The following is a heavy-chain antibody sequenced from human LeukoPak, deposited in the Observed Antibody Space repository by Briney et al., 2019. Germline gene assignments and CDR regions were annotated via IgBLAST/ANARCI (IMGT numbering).Heavy chain of an antibody. D-gene: IGHD1-26*01. CDR3: AIAPRLTSGNYKGGAFDM. J-gene: IGHJ3*02. CDR2: VDPEDGEK. V-gene: IGHV1-69-2*01. Sequence: ASVKVSCKVSGYSFTDYYMHWVQQAPGKGLKWMRLVDPEDGEKKYAEKFQGRVTITADTSTDTAYMELSSLISEDTAVYYCAIAPRLTSGNYKGGAFDMWGQGTMVTVSS. CDR1: GYSFTDYY.